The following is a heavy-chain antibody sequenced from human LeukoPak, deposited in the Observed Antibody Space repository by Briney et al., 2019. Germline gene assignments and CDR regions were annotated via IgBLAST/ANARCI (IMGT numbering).Heavy chain of an antibody. CDR2: IWYDGSNK. CDR3: ARDLTDSSGYYYYYYGMDV. CDR1: GFTFSSYG. V-gene: IGHV3-33*01. D-gene: IGHD3-22*01. Sequence: GGSLRLSCAASGFTFSSYGMHWVRQAPGEGLEWVAVIWYDGSNKYYADSVKGRFTISRDNSKNTLYLQMNSLRAEDTAVYYCARDLTDSSGYYYYYYGMDVWGQGTTVTVSS. J-gene: IGHJ6*02.